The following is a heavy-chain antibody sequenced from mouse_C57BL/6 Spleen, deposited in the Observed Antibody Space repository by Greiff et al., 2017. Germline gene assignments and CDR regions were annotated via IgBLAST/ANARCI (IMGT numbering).Heavy chain of an antibody. J-gene: IGHJ4*01. Sequence: QVQLKQSGPGLVAPSQSLSITCTVSGFSLTSYAISWVRQPPGKGLEWLGVIWNGGGTNYNSALKSRLSISKDNSKSQVFLKMNSLQTDDTARYYCARAYSNYNAMDYWGQGTSGTVSS. CDR2: IWNGGGT. D-gene: IGHD2-5*01. CDR1: GFSLTSYA. V-gene: IGHV2-9-1*01. CDR3: ARAYSNYNAMDY.